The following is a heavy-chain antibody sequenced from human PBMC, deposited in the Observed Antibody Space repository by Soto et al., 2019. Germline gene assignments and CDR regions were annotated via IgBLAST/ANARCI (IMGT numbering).Heavy chain of an antibody. Sequence: PGESLKISCKGSGYSFTSYWIGWVRQMPGKGLEWMGIIYPGDSDTRYSPSFQGQVTISADKSISTAYLQWSSLKASDTAMYYCAAAYFLYCTDGVCLPPYYCGQRTLVTVSS. CDR3: AAAYFLYCTDGVCLPPYY. V-gene: IGHV5-51*01. D-gene: IGHD2-8*01. CDR2: IYPGDSDT. J-gene: IGHJ4*02. CDR1: GYSFTSYW.